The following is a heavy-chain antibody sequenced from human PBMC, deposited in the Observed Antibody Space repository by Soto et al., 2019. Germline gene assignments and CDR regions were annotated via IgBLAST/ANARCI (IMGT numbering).Heavy chain of an antibody. J-gene: IGHJ5*02. V-gene: IGHV4-59*01. Sequence: SETLSLTCTVSGGSISSYYWSWIRQPPGKGLEGIGYIYYSGSTNYNPSLKSRVTISVDTSKNQFSLKLSSVTAADTAVYYCAREVRDYYDSSGYSNWFDPWGQGTPVTVSS. CDR3: AREVRDYYDSSGYSNWFDP. CDR1: GGSISSYY. D-gene: IGHD3-22*01. CDR2: IYYSGST.